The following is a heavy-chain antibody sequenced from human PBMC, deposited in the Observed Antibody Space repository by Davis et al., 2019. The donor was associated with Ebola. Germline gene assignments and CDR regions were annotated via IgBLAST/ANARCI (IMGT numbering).Heavy chain of an antibody. J-gene: IGHJ4*02. CDR2: ISSSSSYI. Sequence: GESLKISCAASGFTVSSNYMNWVRQAPGKGLEWVSSISSSSSYIYYADSVKGRFTISRDNAKNSLYLQMNSLRAEDTAVYYCAREYEAARFDYWGQGTLVTVSS. CDR1: GFTVSSNY. D-gene: IGHD2-15*01. CDR3: AREYEAARFDY. V-gene: IGHV3-21*01.